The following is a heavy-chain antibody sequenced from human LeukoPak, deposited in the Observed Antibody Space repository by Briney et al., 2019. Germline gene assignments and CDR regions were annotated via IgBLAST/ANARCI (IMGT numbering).Heavy chain of an antibody. V-gene: IGHV4-4*07. CDR3: ARAPIAAAGTSYYYYYYYMDV. J-gene: IGHJ6*03. Sequence: SETLSLTCTVSGGSISSYYWSWIRQPAGKGLEWIGRIYTSGSTNYNPSLKSRVTISVDTSKNQFSLKLSSVTAADTAVYYCARAPIAAAGTSYYYYYYYMDVWGKGTTVTVSS. D-gene: IGHD6-13*01. CDR2: IYTSGST. CDR1: GGSISSYY.